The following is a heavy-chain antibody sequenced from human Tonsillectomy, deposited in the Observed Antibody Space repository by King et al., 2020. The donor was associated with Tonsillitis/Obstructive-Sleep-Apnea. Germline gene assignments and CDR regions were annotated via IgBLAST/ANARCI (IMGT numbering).Heavy chain of an antibody. Sequence: VQLVESGGGLIQPGGSLRLACAASGFTVSSDYMSWVRQAPGKGLEWVAVIYSNGRTYYPDSVKGRFTISRDNSKNTLYLQMNSLRAEDTSVYYCARMNLAVDRGQGTLVTVSS. CDR3: ARMNLAVD. J-gene: IGHJ4*02. V-gene: IGHV3-53*01. CDR1: GFTVSSDY. D-gene: IGHD6-19*01. CDR2: IYSNGRT.